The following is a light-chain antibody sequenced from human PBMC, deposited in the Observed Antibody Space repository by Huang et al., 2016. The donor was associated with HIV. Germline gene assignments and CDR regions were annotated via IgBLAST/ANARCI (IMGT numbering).Light chain of an antibody. J-gene: IGKJ2*01. CDR2: WAS. CDR3: QQYYSPPYT. Sequence: DIEMTQSPDSLTVSPGARAIINCKSSQAVLKNSNKKNYLAWYQQRPGQPPKVLIYWASSRESGVPDRFSGSGSGTDFNLTISSLQPEDLAVYYCQQYYSPPYTFGQGTRLEI. V-gene: IGKV4-1*01. CDR1: QAVLKNSNKKNY.